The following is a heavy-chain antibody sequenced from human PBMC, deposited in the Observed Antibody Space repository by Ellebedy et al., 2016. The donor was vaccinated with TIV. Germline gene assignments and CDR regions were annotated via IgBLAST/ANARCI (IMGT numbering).Heavy chain of an antibody. J-gene: IGHJ4*02. V-gene: IGHV1-18*04. CDR1: GYTFTTYG. CDR2: IGLYNGDT. Sequence: ASVKVSCKASGYTFTTYGISWVRQAPGQGLEWMGWIGLYNGDTNYAQNLQGRVTMTTDTSTSTAYMEVRSLRSDDTAVYYCARAGYDSSAYFYDYWGQGTLVTVSS. CDR3: ARAGYDSSAYFYDY. D-gene: IGHD3-22*01.